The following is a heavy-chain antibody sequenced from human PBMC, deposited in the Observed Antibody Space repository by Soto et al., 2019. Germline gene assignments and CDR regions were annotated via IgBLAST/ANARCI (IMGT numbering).Heavy chain of an antibody. Sequence: QVQLVESGGGAVQPGRSLRLSCATSGFRFRDRGMHWNRQARDKRREWVASISHDGAYTYSAVPVKGRFTVSRDNSKNTRSLQSDSLHSADTALYHCVRVTATSGTPINFDRCGRGVQVSFSP. J-gene: IGHJ4*02. CDR2: ISHDGAYT. CDR1: GFRFRDRG. CDR3: VRVTATSGTPINFDR. D-gene: IGHD1-7*01. V-gene: IGHV3-30*03.